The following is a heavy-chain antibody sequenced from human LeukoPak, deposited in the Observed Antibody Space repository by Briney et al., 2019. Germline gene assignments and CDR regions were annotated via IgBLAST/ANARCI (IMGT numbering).Heavy chain of an antibody. D-gene: IGHD6-13*01. CDR2: ISSSRSYI. CDR3: ARDWQQLDKRFDY. Sequence: PGGSLRLSCAASGFTFSTFAMIWVRQAPGKGLEWVSSISSSRSYIYYADSVKGRFTISRDNAKNSLYLQMNSLRAEDTAVYYCARDWQQLDKRFDYWGQGTLVTVSS. J-gene: IGHJ4*02. V-gene: IGHV3-21*01. CDR1: GFTFSTFA.